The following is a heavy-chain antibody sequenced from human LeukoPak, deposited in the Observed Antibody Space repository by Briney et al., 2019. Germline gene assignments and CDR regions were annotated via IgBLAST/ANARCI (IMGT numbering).Heavy chain of an antibody. V-gene: IGHV4-59*10. Sequence: PSETLSLTCAVYGGSFSGYYWSWIRQPAGKGLEWIGRIYTSGSTNYNPSLKSRVTISVDTSKNQFSLKLSSVTAADTAVYYCARVEQTPYYYDSSGYYGAFDIWGQGTMVTVSS. CDR3: ARVEQTPYYYDSSGYYGAFDI. J-gene: IGHJ3*02. CDR1: GGSFSGYY. CDR2: IYTSGST. D-gene: IGHD3-22*01.